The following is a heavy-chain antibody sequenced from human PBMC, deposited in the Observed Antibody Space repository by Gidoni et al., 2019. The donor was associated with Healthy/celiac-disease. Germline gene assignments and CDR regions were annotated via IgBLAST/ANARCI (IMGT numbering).Heavy chain of an antibody. Sequence: EVQLVESGGGLVKPGGSLRLSCAASGFTFSSYSMNWVRQAPGKGLEWVSSISSSSSYIYYADSVKGRFTISRDNAKNSLYLQMNSLRAEDTAVYYCARGRSRAAPYYFDYWGQGTLVTVSS. CDR2: ISSSSSYI. CDR1: GFTFSSYS. J-gene: IGHJ4*02. CDR3: ARGRSRAAPYYFDY. V-gene: IGHV3-21*01. D-gene: IGHD2-15*01.